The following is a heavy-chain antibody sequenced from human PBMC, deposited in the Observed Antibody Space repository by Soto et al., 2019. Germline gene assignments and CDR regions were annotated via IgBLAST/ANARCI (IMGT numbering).Heavy chain of an antibody. CDR2: ISSSSSYI. D-gene: IGHD6-19*01. Sequence: EVQLVESGGGLVKPGGSLRLSCAASGFTFSSYSMNWVRQAPGKGLEWVSSISSSSSYIYHADSVKGRFTISRDNAKNSVYLQMNSLRAEDTAVYYCARFNAVAGIVYYGMDVWGQGTTVTVS. CDR1: GFTFSSYS. CDR3: ARFNAVAGIVYYGMDV. J-gene: IGHJ6*02. V-gene: IGHV3-21*01.